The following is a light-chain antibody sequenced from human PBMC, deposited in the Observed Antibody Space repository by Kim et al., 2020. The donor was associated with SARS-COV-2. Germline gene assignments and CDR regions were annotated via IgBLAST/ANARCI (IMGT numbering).Light chain of an antibody. CDR3: QQYGSSRT. J-gene: IGKJ5*01. Sequence: LSPWERATLSCRASQSVSSSYLAWYQQKPGQAPRLLIYGASSRATGIPDRFSGSGSGTDFTLTISRLEPEDFAVYYCQQYGSSRTFGQGTRLEIK. V-gene: IGKV3-20*01. CDR2: GAS. CDR1: QSVSSSY.